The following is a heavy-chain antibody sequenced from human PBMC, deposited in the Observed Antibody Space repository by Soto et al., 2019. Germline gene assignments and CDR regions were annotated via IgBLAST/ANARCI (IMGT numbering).Heavy chain of an antibody. Sequence: ASVKVSCKASGYTFNIYGISWGRQAPGQGLEWMGWISPYNDNKKYAQNLQGRVTMTTDTSKSTAYMELRSLRSDDTAVYYCARELSALGTIDFWGQGTLVTVSS. CDR1: GYTFNIYG. CDR2: ISPYNDNK. CDR3: ARELSALGTIDF. J-gene: IGHJ4*02. D-gene: IGHD1-7*01. V-gene: IGHV1-18*01.